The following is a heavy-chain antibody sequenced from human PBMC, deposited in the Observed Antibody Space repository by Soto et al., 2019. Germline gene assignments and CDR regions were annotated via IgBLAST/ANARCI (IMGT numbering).Heavy chain of an antibody. V-gene: IGHV3-9*01. CDR2: ISWNSGSI. D-gene: IGHD4-17*01. J-gene: IGHJ4*02. CDR3: AKSRAPTVTTLIDY. CDR1: GFTFDDYA. Sequence: GGSLRLSCAASGFTFDDYAMHWVRQAPGKGLEWVSGISWNSGSIGYADSVKGRFTISRDNAKNSLYLQMNSLRAEDTALYYCAKSRAPTVTTLIDYWGQGTLVTVSS.